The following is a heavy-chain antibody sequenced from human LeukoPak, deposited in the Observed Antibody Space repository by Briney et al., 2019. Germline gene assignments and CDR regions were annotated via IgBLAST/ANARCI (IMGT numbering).Heavy chain of an antibody. V-gene: IGHV4-34*01. CDR1: GGSFSGYY. Sequence: SETLSLTCAVYGGSFSGYYWSWIRQPPGKGLEWIGEINHSGSTNYNPSLKSRVTISVDTSKNQFSLKLSSVTAADTAVYYCARHRGGSYLGYWGQGTLVTVSS. CDR3: ARHRGGSYLGY. D-gene: IGHD1-26*01. CDR2: INHSGST. J-gene: IGHJ4*02.